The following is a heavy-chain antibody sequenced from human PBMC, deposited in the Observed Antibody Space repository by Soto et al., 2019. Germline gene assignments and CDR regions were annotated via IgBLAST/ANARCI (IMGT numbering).Heavy chain of an antibody. CDR2: IWYDGSNK. J-gene: IGHJ6*02. CDR3: ARGLRGISFYGMAV. CDR1: GFTFSLYG. Sequence: QVQLVESGGGLVQPGRSLRLSCAASGFTFSLYGMHWVRQAPGKGLEWVAVIWYDGSNKFYADSVKGRFTISRDNSKNTLYLQMNSLREEDTAVYYFARGLRGISFYGMAVWGQGTTVIVSS. V-gene: IGHV3-33*01. D-gene: IGHD3-16*01.